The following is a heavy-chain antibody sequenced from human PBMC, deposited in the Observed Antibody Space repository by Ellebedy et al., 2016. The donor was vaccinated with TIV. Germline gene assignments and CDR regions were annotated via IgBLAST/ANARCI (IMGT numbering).Heavy chain of an antibody. V-gene: IGHV1-2*02. J-gene: IGHJ4*02. CDR3: ARDQSIAAAGTDFDY. CDR2: INPNSGGT. CDR1: GYNFTGYY. D-gene: IGHD6-13*01. Sequence: ASVKVSXXASGYNFTGYYMHWVRQAPGQGLEWMGWINPNSGGTNYAQKFQGRVTMTRDTSISTAYMELSRLRSDDTAVYYCARDQSIAAAGTDFDYWGQGTLVTVSS.